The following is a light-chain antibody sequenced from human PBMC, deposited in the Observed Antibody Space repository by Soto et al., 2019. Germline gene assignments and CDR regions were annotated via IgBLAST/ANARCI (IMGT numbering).Light chain of an antibody. J-gene: IGKJ4*01. CDR1: QSISDT. CDR3: QQYGSSPPLT. Sequence: EIVMTQSPATLSVSPGGRATLSCRASQSISDTLAWYQQRPGQAPRLLIYSASSRAPAFPARFSGSGSGTDFTLTISSLQSEDSAVYYCQQYGSSPPLTFGGGTKVDIK. CDR2: SAS. V-gene: IGKV3-15*01.